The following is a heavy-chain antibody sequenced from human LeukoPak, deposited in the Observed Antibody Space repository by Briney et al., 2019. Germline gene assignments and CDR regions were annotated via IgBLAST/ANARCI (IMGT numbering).Heavy chain of an antibody. D-gene: IGHD3-22*01. CDR1: GGSFSIYY. V-gene: IGHV4-4*07. CDR3: ANAKAPAYYDTAGEFDY. J-gene: IGHJ4*02. Sequence: SETLSLTCTVSGGSFSIYYWSWIRQPAGKGLEWIGRIYTSGSTNYNPSLKSRVTMSVDTSKNQFSLKLSSVTAADTAVYYCANAKAPAYYDTAGEFDYWGQGTLVTVSS. CDR2: IYTSGST.